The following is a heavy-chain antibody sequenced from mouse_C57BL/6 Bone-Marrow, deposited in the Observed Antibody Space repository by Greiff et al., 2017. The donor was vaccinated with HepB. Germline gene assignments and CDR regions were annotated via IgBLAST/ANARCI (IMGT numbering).Heavy chain of an antibody. J-gene: IGHJ3*01. V-gene: IGHV3-6*01. CDR2: ISYDGSN. Sequence: EVQLQQSGPGLVKPSQSLSLTCSVTGYSITSGYYWNWIRQFPGNKLEWMGYISYDGSNNYNPSLKNRISITRDTAKNQFFLKLNSVTTEDTATYYCARDTLYDSAWFAYWGQGTLVTVSA. CDR3: ARDTLYDSAWFAY. CDR1: GYSITSGYY. D-gene: IGHD1-1*01.